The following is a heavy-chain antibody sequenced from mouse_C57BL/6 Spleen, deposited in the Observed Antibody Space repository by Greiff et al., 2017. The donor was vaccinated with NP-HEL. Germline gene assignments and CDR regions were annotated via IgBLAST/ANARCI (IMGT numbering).Heavy chain of an antibody. J-gene: IGHJ2*01. V-gene: IGHV1-55*01. D-gene: IGHD3-2*02. CDR3: ARHVTAQANDY. CDR2: IYPGSGST. Sequence: VQLQQPGAELVKPGASVKLSCTASGSTFTSYWIPWVQQRPGPGLAWIGDIYPGSGSTNYNEKFKSKATLTVDTSSSTAYMQLSSLTSEDSAVYYCARHVTAQANDYWGQGTTLTVSS. CDR1: GSTFTSYW.